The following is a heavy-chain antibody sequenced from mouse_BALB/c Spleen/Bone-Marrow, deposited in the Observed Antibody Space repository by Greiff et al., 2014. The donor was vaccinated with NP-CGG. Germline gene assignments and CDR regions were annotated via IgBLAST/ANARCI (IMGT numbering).Heavy chain of an antibody. CDR1: GFNIKDAY. CDR2: IDPANGNT. J-gene: IGHJ4*01. V-gene: IGHV14-3*02. CDR3: ALLLRYYAMDY. Sequence: VQLQQSGAELVKPGASVKLSCTASGFNIKDAYMHWVKQRPEQGLEWIGRIDPANGNTKYDPKFQGKATITADTSSNTAYLQLSSLTSEDTPVYYCALLLRYYAMDYWGQGTSVTVSS. D-gene: IGHD1-1*01.